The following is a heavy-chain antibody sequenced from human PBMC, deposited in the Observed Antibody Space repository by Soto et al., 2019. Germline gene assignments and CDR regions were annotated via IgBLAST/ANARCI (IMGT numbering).Heavy chain of an antibody. D-gene: IGHD2-2*01. J-gene: IGHJ4*02. CDR1: GGSISSGGSY. CDR3: ARVPDY. Sequence: SETLSLTCTVSGGSISSGGSYWGWIRQPPGKGLEWIGYIYHSGRTYYNPSLKSRVTISVDRSKNQFSLKLSSVTAADTAVYYCARVPDYWGQGTLVTVS. CDR2: IYHSGRT. V-gene: IGHV4-30-2*01.